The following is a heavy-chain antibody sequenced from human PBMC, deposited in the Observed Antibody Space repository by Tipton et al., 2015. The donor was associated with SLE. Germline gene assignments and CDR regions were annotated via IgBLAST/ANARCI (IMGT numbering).Heavy chain of an antibody. CDR2: IWYDGSNK. CDR3: ARDRGFREPSGMDV. V-gene: IGHV3-33*08. D-gene: IGHD3-10*01. Sequence: SLRLSCAASGFTFSSYGMHWVRQAPGKGLEWVAVIWYDGSNKYYADSVKGRFTISRDNSKNTLYLQMNSLRAEDTAVYYCARDRGFREPSGMDVWGQGTTVTVSS. CDR1: GFTFSSYG. J-gene: IGHJ6*02.